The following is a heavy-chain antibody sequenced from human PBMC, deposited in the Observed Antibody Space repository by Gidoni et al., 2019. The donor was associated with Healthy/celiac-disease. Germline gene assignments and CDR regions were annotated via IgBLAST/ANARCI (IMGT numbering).Heavy chain of an antibody. CDR2: INPNSGGT. CDR1: GYPFTGYY. CDR3: ARDVVGATDAVFDP. V-gene: IGHV1-2*06. Sequence: QVQLVQSGAEVKKPGASVKVFCKASGYPFTGYYMHRVRPAPGQRLEWMGRINPNSGGTNYAQKFQGRVTMTRDTSISTAYIELSRLRSDDTAVYYCARDVVGATDAVFDPWGQGTLVTVSS. D-gene: IGHD1-26*01. J-gene: IGHJ5*02.